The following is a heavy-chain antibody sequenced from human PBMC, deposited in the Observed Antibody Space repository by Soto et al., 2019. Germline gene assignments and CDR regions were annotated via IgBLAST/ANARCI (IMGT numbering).Heavy chain of an antibody. J-gene: IGHJ4*02. V-gene: IGHV1-69*02. CDR1: GGTFTSYT. D-gene: IGHD3-10*01. CDR3: ARSYGSGSRPFDY. Sequence: QVHLLQSGAEMKKPGSSVKVSCTAFGGTFTSYTFNWVRPAPGQRLEWMGRIIPILGMSSSAHNFQGRLTMIADKSTNTSYMVLSSLTSDDTAIYYCARSYGSGSRPFDYWGQGTLVTVSS. CDR2: IIPILGMS.